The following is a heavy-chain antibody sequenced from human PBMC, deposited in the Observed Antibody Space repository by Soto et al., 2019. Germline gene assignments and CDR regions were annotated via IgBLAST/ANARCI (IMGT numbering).Heavy chain of an antibody. V-gene: IGHV1-69*01. CDR2: IIPMFGIP. CDR1: GGTLNKHA. CDR3: ARGGTSGWLKGAYDV. D-gene: IGHD6-19*01. J-gene: IGHJ3*01. Sequence: QVQLVQSGAEVKKPGSSVRVSCSASGGTLNKHAITWVRRAPGLGLEWLGGIIPMFGIPNYPQKFQGRVTITADDSTNTSHMELNSLTSDDTAVYYCARGGTSGWLKGAYDVWGQGTMVTVSS.